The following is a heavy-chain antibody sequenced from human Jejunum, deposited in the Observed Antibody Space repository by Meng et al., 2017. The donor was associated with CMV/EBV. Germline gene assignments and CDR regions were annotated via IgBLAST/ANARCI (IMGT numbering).Heavy chain of an antibody. J-gene: IGHJ5*01. Sequence: EVQLLESGGGLIQPGXSLRLACSASGFTFSNYAMTWVRQAPGKGLEWVSRIGDSRDSTYYADSVRGRFTISRDNSKNTVYLQMNSLRAEDTAVYYCAKSGAYTGSWFDYWGQGTLVTVSS. D-gene: IGHD2-2*02. V-gene: IGHV3-23*01. CDR1: GFTFSNYA. CDR2: IGDSRDST. CDR3: AKSGAYTGSWFDY.